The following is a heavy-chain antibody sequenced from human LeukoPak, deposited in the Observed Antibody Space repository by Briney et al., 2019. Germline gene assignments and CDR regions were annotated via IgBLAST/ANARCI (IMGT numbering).Heavy chain of an antibody. CDR1: GGSISTYY. CDR3: ARRQKQRGPDYYMDV. J-gene: IGHJ6*03. V-gene: IGHV4-34*01. D-gene: IGHD3-10*01. CDR2: INHSGST. Sequence: SETLSLTCTVSGGSISTYYWSWIRQPPGKGLEWIGEINHSGSTNYNPSRKSRVTISVDTSKNQFSLKLSSVTAADTAVYYCARRQKQRGPDYYMDVWGKGTTVTVSS.